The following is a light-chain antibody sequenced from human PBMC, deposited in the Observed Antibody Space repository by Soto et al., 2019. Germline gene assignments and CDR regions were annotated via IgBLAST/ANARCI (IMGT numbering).Light chain of an antibody. CDR2: GAS. Sequence: EIVLTQSPGTLSLARGARATLSCRASQSVSSSYLAWYQRKPGQAPRLLIYGASSRATGIPDRFSGSGSGTDFNLTISRLEPEDFAMYYCQHYGSSPRTFGQGTKVDIK. V-gene: IGKV3-20*01. CDR1: QSVSSSY. CDR3: QHYGSSPRT. J-gene: IGKJ1*01.